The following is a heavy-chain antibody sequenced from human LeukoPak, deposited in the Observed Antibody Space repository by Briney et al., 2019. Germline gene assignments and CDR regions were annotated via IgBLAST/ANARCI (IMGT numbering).Heavy chain of an antibody. D-gene: IGHD5-18*01. V-gene: IGHV1-18*04. CDR2: ISGYNGNT. CDR3: ARNVDTSMVTLWYFDY. CDR1: GYTFTSYA. J-gene: IGHJ4*02. Sequence: GASVKVSCKASGYTFTSYAIGWVRQAPGQGLEWMGWISGYNGNTNYAQKLQGRVTLTTDTSTSTAYMELRSLRSDDAAIYYCARNVDTSMVTLWYFDYWGQGTLVTVSS.